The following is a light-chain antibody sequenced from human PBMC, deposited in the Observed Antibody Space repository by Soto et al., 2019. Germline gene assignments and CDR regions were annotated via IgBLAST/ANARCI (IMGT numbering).Light chain of an antibody. J-gene: IGLJ1*01. CDR2: DDD. CDR3: GSWDSSMSAYV. CDR1: SSNIGGNS. Sequence: QSVLTQPPSVSAAPGQRVTISCSGSSSNIGGNSVSWYRQLPGTAPKLLIYDDDKRPSGIPDRFSGSKSGTSATLGITGFQTGEEADYYCGSWDSSMSAYVFGTGTKVIVL. V-gene: IGLV1-51*01.